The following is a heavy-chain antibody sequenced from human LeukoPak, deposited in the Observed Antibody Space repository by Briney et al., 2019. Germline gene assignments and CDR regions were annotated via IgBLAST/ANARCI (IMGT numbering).Heavy chain of an antibody. Sequence: GGSLRLSCEASGFIFSNYGMSWVRQAPGKGLEWVSGITSTGLTYYASSVKGRFTISRDNSKRTLYLQINSLRAEDTAVYYCARLLSTGGPFDYWGQGTLVTVSS. D-gene: IGHD2-2*01. V-gene: IGHV3-23*01. CDR2: ITSTGLT. J-gene: IGHJ4*02. CDR1: GFIFSNYG. CDR3: ARLLSTGGPFDY.